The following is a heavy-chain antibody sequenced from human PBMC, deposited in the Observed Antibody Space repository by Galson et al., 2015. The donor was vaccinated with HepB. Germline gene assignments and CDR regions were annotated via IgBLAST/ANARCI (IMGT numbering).Heavy chain of an antibody. CDR2: MYYYGSS. V-gene: IGHV4-39*01. D-gene: IGHD6-19*01. Sequence: LSLTCTVSGGSISTSTYHWGWIRQPPGKGLEWIGSMYYYGSSDYNPSLKSRVTIAVDSSKNQFSLKLSSVTAADTAVYYCARQGVAVTGTYYSGMDVWGQGTTVTVSS. J-gene: IGHJ6*02. CDR1: GGSISTSTYH. CDR3: ARQGVAVTGTYYSGMDV.